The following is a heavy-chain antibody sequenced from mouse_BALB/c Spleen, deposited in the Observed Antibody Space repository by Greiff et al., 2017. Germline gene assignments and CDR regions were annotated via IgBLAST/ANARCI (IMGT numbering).Heavy chain of an antibody. CDR2: ISSDSSTI. D-gene: IGHD4-1*01. V-gene: IGHV5-17*02. CDR1: GFIFSSFG. Sequence: EVHLVESGGGLVQPGGSRKLSCAASGFIFSSFGMYWVRQAPEKGLEWVAYISSDSSTIYYADTVKGRFTISRDNPKNTLFLQMTSLRSEDTAMYYCARRITGRDAMDYWGQGTSVTVSS. J-gene: IGHJ4*01. CDR3: ARRITGRDAMDY.